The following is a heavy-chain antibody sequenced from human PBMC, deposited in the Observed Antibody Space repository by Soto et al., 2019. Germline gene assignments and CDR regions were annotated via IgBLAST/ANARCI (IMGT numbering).Heavy chain of an antibody. CDR3: ARRVALYSGHYGEFDY. J-gene: IGHJ4*02. CDR1: GGSISSYY. V-gene: IGHV4-59*01. D-gene: IGHD5-12*01. Sequence: SETLSLTCTVSGGSISSYYWSWIRQSPGKGLEWIGYIHYSGSANYNPSLKSRVIISVDTSKNQSSLKLSSVTAADTAVYYCARRVALYSGHYGEFDYWGQGTLVTVSS. CDR2: IHYSGSA.